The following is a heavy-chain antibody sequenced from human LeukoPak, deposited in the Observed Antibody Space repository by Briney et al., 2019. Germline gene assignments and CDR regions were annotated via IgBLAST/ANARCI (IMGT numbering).Heavy chain of an antibody. CDR3: ARESNYDILTGPLGDGWFDP. J-gene: IGHJ5*02. CDR1: GGTFSSYA. V-gene: IGHV1-69*06. Sequence: GASVKVSCKASGGTFSSYAISWVRQAPGQGLEWMGGIIPIFGTANYAQKFQGRVTITADKSTSTAYMELSSLRSEDTAVYYCARESNYDILTGPLGDGWFDPWGQGTLVTVSS. CDR2: IIPIFGTA. D-gene: IGHD3-9*01.